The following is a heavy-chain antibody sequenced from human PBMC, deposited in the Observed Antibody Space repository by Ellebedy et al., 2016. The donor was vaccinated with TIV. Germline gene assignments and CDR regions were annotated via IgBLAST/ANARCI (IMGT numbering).Heavy chain of an antibody. CDR3: ARDWVLRGGSYRYNWFDP. CDR2: ISSSGSTI. CDR1: GFTFSSYA. J-gene: IGHJ5*02. V-gene: IGHV3-48*04. Sequence: PGGSLRLSCAASGFTFSSYAMSWVRQAPGKGLEWVSYISSSGSTIYYADSVKGRFTIPRDNAKNSLYLKMNSLRAEDTAVYYCARDWVLRGGSYRYNWFDPWGQGTLVTVSS. D-gene: IGHD3-16*02.